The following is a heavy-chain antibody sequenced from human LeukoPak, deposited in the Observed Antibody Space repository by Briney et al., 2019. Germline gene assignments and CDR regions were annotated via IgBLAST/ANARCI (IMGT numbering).Heavy chain of an antibody. J-gene: IGHJ4*02. Sequence: QPGGSPRISCVGSGIKFCDYSMQRVPQPPGKGLEWVSLISADGGSTFSADSVKGRFSISRDNSKNSLYLQMNSLRSEDTAMYYCAKESGKFDYWGQGTLVAVSS. CDR3: AKESGKFDY. V-gene: IGHV3-43*02. CDR1: GIKFCDYS. CDR2: ISADGGST.